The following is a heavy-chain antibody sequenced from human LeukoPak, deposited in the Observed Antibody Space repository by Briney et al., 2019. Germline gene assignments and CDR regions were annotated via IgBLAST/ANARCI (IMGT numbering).Heavy chain of an antibody. CDR1: GFTFSSYA. Sequence: GGSLRLSCAASGFTFSSYAMHWVRQAPGKGLEYVSAISSNGGSTYYANSVKGRFTISRDNSKNTLYLQMGSLRAEDMAAYCCARTLRFLEWSHGMDVWGQGTTVTVSS. D-gene: IGHD3-3*01. CDR3: ARTLRFLEWSHGMDV. CDR2: ISSNGGST. V-gene: IGHV3-64*01. J-gene: IGHJ6*02.